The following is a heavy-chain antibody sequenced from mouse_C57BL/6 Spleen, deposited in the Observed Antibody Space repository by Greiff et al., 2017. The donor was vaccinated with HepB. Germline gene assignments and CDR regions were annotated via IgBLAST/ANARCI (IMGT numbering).Heavy chain of an antibody. CDR3: ATNWVYYFDY. CDR1: GYAFSSSW. J-gene: IGHJ2*01. V-gene: IGHV1-82*01. D-gene: IGHD4-1*01. Sequence: VQLQQSGPELVKPGASVKISCKASGYAFSSSWMNWVKQRPGKGLEWIGRIYPGDGDTNYNGKFKGKATLTADKSSSTAYMQLSSLTSEDSAVYFCATNWVYYFDYWGQGTTLTVSS. CDR2: IYPGDGDT.